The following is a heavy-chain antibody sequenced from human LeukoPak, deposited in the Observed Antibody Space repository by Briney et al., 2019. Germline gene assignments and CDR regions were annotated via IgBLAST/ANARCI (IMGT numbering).Heavy chain of an antibody. J-gene: IGHJ4*02. Sequence: SETLSLTCTVSGGSISSGGYYWSWIRQHPGKGLEWIGYIYYSGSTYYNPSLKSRVTISVDTSKNQFSLKLSSVTAADTAVYYCARGVGYCSGGSCYSGGNFDYWGQGTLVTVSP. CDR3: ARGVGYCSGGSCYSGGNFDY. D-gene: IGHD2-15*01. CDR2: IYYSGST. V-gene: IGHV4-31*03. CDR1: GGSISSGGYY.